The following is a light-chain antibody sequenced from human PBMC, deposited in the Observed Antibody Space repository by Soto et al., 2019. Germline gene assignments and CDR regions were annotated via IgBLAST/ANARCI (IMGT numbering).Light chain of an antibody. CDR2: DAS. CDR3: LQDDSMPLT. V-gene: IGKV1-9*01. CDR1: QGISSY. J-gene: IGKJ4*01. Sequence: DIQGTQCSSSLCASVGDSVTSSCRASQGISSYLAWYQQKPGKAPKXXIYDASTLQSGVPSRFSGSGSGTDFTLTISSLKPEDFETYYCLQDDSMPLTFGGGTKVDI.